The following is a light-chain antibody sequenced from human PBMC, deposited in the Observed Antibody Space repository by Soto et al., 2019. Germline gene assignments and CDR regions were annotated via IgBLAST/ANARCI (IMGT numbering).Light chain of an antibody. CDR3: CSYARGSAV. J-gene: IGLJ3*02. V-gene: IGLV2-23*01. CDR1: SSDVGDY. Sequence: QSALTQPASVSGSPGQSITISCIGISSDVGDYVSWYQQHAGKAPRVIIYEGTKRPSGVSNRFSGSESGNTASLTISGLLSEDEAHYYCCSYARGSAVFGGGTQLTVL. CDR2: EGT.